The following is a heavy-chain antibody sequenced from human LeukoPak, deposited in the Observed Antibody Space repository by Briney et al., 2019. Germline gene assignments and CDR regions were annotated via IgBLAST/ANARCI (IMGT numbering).Heavy chain of an antibody. CDR2: ISGSGGST. CDR3: ARDTDTVTTILDY. CDR1: GFTFSSYA. J-gene: IGHJ4*02. D-gene: IGHD4-17*01. V-gene: IGHV3-23*01. Sequence: GGSLRLSCAASGFTFSSYAMSWVRQAPGKGLEWVSAISGSGGSTYYADSVKGRFTISRDNAKNTLYLQMNSLRAEDTAVYYCARDTDTVTTILDYWGQGTLVTVSS.